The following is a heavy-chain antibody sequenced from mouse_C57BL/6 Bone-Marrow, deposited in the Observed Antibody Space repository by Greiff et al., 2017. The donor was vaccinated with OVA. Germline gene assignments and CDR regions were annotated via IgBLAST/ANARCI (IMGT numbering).Heavy chain of an antibody. CDR2: FHPYNDDT. J-gene: IGHJ1*03. V-gene: IGHV1-47*01. CDR1: GYTFTTYP. D-gene: IGHD1-1*01. CDR3: AKGEDYYGSSKGYFDV. Sequence: VQLQQSGAELVKPGASVKMSCKASGYTFTTYPIEWMKQNHGKSLEWIGNFHPYNDDTKYNEKFKGKATLTVEKSSSTVYLVLSRLTSDDSAVYYCAKGEDYYGSSKGYFDVWGKGTTVTVSS.